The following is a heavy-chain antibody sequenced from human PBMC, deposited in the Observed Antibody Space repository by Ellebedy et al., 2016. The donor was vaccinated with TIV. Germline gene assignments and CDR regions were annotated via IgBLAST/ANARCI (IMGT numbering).Heavy chain of an antibody. CDR1: GFTFSNYA. D-gene: IGHD6-6*01. J-gene: IGHJ4*02. V-gene: IGHV3-23*01. Sequence: GESLKISCAASGFTFSNYAMSWVRQAPGKGLEWVSAISGSGGSTYYADSVKGRFTISRDNSKNTLYLQISSLRAEDTAVYYCAKDLLAVRGYYFDYWGQGTLVTVSS. CDR2: ISGSGGST. CDR3: AKDLLAVRGYYFDY.